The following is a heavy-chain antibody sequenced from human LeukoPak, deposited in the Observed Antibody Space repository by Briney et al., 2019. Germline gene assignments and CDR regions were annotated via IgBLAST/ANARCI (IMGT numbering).Heavy chain of an antibody. J-gene: IGHJ6*03. CDR1: GFTFDDYA. CDR2: ISWDGGST. D-gene: IGHD2-15*01. V-gene: IGHV3-43D*03. Sequence: GGSLRLSCAASGFTFDDYAMHWVRQAPGKGLEWVSLISWDGGSTYYADSVKGRFTISRDNSKNSLYLQMNSLRAEDTALYYCAKDGSCSGGSCHGSWYYYYYMDVWGKGTTVTVSS. CDR3: AKDGSCSGGSCHGSWYYYYYMDV.